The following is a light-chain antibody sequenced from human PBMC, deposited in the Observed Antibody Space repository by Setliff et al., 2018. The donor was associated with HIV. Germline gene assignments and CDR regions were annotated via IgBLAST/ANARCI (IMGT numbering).Light chain of an antibody. J-gene: IGLJ3*02. CDR1: SANIGAGYD. CDR3: QSYDSRLSDSV. Sequence: QSVLTQPPSVSGAPGQRVTTSCTGSSANIGAGYDVHWYQQLPGTAPKLLIYGNTNRPSGVPDRFSGSKSGTSASLAITGLQAEDEADYYCQSYDSRLSDSVFGGGTKVTVL. V-gene: IGLV1-40*01. CDR2: GNT.